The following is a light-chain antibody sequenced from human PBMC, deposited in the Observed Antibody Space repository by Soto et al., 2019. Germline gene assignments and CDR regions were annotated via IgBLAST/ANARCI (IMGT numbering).Light chain of an antibody. CDR1: QTISSW. V-gene: IGKV1-5*03. CDR3: QQYNSYPWT. J-gene: IGKJ1*01. Sequence: DIQMTQSPSTLSASVGDRVTITCRASQTISSWLAWYKQKPGKAPKLLIYKASSLESGVPSRFRGSGSGTDFTLTISSLKPDDFATYYCQQYNSYPWTFGQGTKVDIK. CDR2: KAS.